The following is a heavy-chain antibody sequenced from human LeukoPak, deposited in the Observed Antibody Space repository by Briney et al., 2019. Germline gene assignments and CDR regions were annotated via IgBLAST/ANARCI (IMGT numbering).Heavy chain of an antibody. D-gene: IGHD2-8*01. CDR3: ARSFCTSATCSKGHYYYGMDV. Sequence: GGSLRLSCAASGFTFSRYAMNWVRQAPEKGLEWVSYISTGGDNRFYADSLKGRFTVSRDNAKNLLFLQMDSLRAEDTAVYYCARSFCTSATCSKGHYYYGMDVWGQGTTVTVSS. V-gene: IGHV3-21*01. CDR1: GFTFSRYA. J-gene: IGHJ6*02. CDR2: ISTGGDNR.